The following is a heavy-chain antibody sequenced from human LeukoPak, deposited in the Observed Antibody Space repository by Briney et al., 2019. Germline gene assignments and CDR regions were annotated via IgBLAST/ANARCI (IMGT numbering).Heavy chain of an antibody. J-gene: IGHJ4*02. D-gene: IGHD2/OR15-2a*01. CDR3: ARDTTGWFDY. V-gene: IGHV3-66*01. Sequence: GGSLRLSCAASGFTFDDYAMHWVRQAPGKGLEWVAVVYSDGSTYYADAVKGRFTISRDNSKNTVYLQMNSLRGEDTAVYYCARDTTGWFDYWGQGTLVTVSS. CDR1: GFTFDDYA. CDR2: VYSDGST.